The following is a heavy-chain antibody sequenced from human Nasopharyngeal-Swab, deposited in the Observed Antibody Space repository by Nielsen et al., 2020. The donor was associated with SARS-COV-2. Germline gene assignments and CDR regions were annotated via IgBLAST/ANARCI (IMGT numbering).Heavy chain of an antibody. D-gene: IGHD2-2*02. CDR1: GASIAYSTFY. J-gene: IGHJ5*02. Sequence: SETLSLTCTVSGASIAYSTFYWGWIRQPPGKGLEWIGYIYYSGSTNYNPSLKSRVTISVDTSRNQFSLKLSSVTAADTAVYYCARLVLGYCSSTSCYTGLKFDPWGQGTLVTVSS. V-gene: IGHV4-61*05. CDR3: ARLVLGYCSSTSCYTGLKFDP. CDR2: IYYSGST.